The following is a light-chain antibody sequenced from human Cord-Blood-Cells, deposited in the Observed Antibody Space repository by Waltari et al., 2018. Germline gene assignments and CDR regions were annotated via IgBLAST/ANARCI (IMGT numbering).Light chain of an antibody. Sequence: SYELTQPPSVSVSPGQTASITCSGDKLGDKYACWYQQKPGQSPVLVIYQDGKRPSGIPERFSGSNSGNTAPLTISGTQAMDEADYYCQAWDSSTVVFGGGTKLTVL. CDR1: KLGDKY. J-gene: IGLJ2*01. CDR3: QAWDSSTVV. V-gene: IGLV3-1*01. CDR2: QDG.